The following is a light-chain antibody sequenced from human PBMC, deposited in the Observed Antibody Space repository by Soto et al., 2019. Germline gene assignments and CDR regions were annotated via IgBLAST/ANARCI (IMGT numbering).Light chain of an antibody. Sequence: DIQMTQSPSSLSASVGDRVMITCRASQTISTYLNWYQQKPGTAPKLLIYDASTLQSGVPSRFRGSGSGTDFTLTISNLQPEDFATFYCQQSFSSPRYTFGQGTKVEIK. V-gene: IGKV1-39*01. CDR2: DAS. CDR3: QQSFSSPRYT. CDR1: QTISTY. J-gene: IGKJ2*01.